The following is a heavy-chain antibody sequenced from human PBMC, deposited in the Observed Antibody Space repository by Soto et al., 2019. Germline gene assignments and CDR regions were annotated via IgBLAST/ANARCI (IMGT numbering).Heavy chain of an antibody. CDR3: SAGALDYYGMDV. V-gene: IGHV1-69*13. CDR1: GGTFSSYA. Sequence: GASVKVSCKASGGTFSSYAISWVRQAPGQGLEWMGGIIPIFGTANYAQKFQGRVTITADESTSTAYMELSSLRSEDTAVYYCSAGALDYYGMDVWGQGTTVTVSS. J-gene: IGHJ6*02. CDR2: IIPIFGTA. D-gene: IGHD3-16*02.